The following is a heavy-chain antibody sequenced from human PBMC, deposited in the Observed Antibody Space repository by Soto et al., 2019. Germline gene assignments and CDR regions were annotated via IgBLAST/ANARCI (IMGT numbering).Heavy chain of an antibody. CDR2: INHSGST. V-gene: IGHV4-34*01. CDR3: ARRRGGNYVPPAIKQRGRVNWFVP. D-gene: IGHD1-7*01. Sequence: QVQLQQWGAGLLKPSETLSLTCAVYGGSFSGYYWSWIRQPPGKGLEWIGEINHSGSTNYNPSLKSRVTISIDTSKNQFSLKLSSVTAADTAVYYSARRRGGNYVPPAIKQRGRVNWFVPWGQGALVTVSS. CDR1: GGSFSGYY. J-gene: IGHJ5*02.